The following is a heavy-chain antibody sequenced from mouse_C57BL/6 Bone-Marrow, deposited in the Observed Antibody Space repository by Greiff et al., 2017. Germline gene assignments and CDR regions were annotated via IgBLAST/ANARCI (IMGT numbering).Heavy chain of an antibody. D-gene: IGHD2-2*01. CDR1: GYTFTSYW. CDR3: AHGYYRDY. Sequence: QVQLQQPGAELVKPGASVKLSCKASGYTFTSYWMHWVKQRPGQGLEWIGMIHPNSGSTNYNEKFKSKATLTVDKTSSTSSMQLCSLTTEDSAVYYCAHGYYRDYWGQGTTLTVSS. J-gene: IGHJ2*01. V-gene: IGHV1-64*01. CDR2: IHPNSGST.